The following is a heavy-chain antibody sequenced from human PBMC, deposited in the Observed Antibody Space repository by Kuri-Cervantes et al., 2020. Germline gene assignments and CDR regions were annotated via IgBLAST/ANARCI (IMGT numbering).Heavy chain of an antibody. CDR3: ARGYYERSGYYSRPPWPFDI. J-gene: IGHJ3*02. D-gene: IGHD3-22*01. V-gene: IGHV1-18*01. CDR1: GYTFTSYG. Sequence: ASVKVSCKASGYTFTSYGISWVRQAPGQGLEWMGWISAYNGNTNYAQKLQGRVTMTTDTSTSTAYMELRSLRSDDTAVYYCARGYYERSGYYSRPPWPFDIWGQGTMVTVSS. CDR2: ISAYNGNT.